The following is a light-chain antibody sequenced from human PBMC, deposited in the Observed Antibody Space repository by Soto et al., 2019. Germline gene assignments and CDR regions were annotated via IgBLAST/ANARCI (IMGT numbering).Light chain of an antibody. Sequence: EIVLTQSPGTLSLSPGEGATLSCRASQSVSSNYLAWYQQKPGQAPRLLFYSATNRDTGIPDRFSASGSGTVFTLTISRLEPEDFAVYYCPQFGTSPWTFGQGTKVDIK. J-gene: IGKJ1*01. CDR3: PQFGTSPWT. V-gene: IGKV3-20*01. CDR2: SAT. CDR1: QSVSSNY.